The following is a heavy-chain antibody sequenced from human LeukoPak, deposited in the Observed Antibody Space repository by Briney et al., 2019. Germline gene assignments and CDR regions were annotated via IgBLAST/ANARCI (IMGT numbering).Heavy chain of an antibody. J-gene: IGHJ4*02. CDR1: GFTFSSHW. V-gene: IGHV3-7*01. CDR2: IKQDGSEK. CDR3: ARDIDYEDY. Sequence: GGSLRLSCAASGFTFSSHWMSWVRQAPGKGLEWVANIKQDGSEKYYVDSVKGRFTISRDNAKNSLYLQMNSLRAEDTAVYYCARDIDYEDYWGQGTLVTVSS. D-gene: IGHD4-17*01.